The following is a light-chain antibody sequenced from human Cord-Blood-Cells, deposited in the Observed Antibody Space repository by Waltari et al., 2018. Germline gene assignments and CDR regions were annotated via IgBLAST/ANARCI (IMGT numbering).Light chain of an antibody. CDR1: SSDVGGYNY. CDR2: EVS. J-gene: IGLJ3*02. V-gene: IGLV2-14*01. Sequence: QSALTQPASVSGSPGQSITISCTVTSSDVGGYNYVSWYQQHPGKAPKLMIYEVSNRPSGVSNRFSGSKSGNTASLTISGLQAEDEADYYCSSYTSSSTWVSGGGTKLTVL. CDR3: SSYTSSSTWV.